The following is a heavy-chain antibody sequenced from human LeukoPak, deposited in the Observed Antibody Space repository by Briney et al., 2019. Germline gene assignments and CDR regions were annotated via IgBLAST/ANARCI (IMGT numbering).Heavy chain of an antibody. CDR1: GGSFSGYY. D-gene: IGHD6-13*01. J-gene: IGHJ4*02. Sequence: PSETLSLTCAVYGGSFSGYYWSWIRQPPGKGLEWIGEINHSGSTNYNPSLKSRVTISVDTSKNQCSLKLSSVTAADTAVYYCARGRRYSSSWYDYWGQGTLVTVSS. CDR3: ARGRRYSSSWYDY. CDR2: INHSGST. V-gene: IGHV4-34*01.